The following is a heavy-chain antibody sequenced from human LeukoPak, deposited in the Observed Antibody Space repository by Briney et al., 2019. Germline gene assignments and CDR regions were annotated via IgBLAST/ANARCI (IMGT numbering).Heavy chain of an antibody. Sequence: SVKVSCKASGGTYSSYTISWVRQAPGQGPEWMGRIIPILGIANCAQRFQGRVTITADKSTSTAYMELSSLRSEDTAVSCCASDYGDTAMVDLNWFDPWGQGTLVTVSS. J-gene: IGHJ5*02. CDR1: GGTYSSYT. CDR3: ASDYGDTAMVDLNWFDP. D-gene: IGHD5-18*01. CDR2: IIPILGIA. V-gene: IGHV1-69*02.